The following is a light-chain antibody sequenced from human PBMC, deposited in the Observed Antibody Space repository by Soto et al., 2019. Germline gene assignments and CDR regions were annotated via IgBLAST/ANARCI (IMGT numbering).Light chain of an antibody. CDR3: QQYDSPPRT. J-gene: IGKJ4*01. Sequence: DVQMTQSPSSLSAAVGDRATIPCQASHDISDYLSWYQHKPGEAPKLLIYDASKVEAGVPSRFSGRGSGTDFTFSISSLQHEDTATYYCQQYDSPPRTFGGGTKVDIK. CDR1: HDISDY. CDR2: DAS. V-gene: IGKV1-33*01.